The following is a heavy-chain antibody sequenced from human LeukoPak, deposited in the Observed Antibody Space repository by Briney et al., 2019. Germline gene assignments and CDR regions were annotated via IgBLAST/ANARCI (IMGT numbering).Heavy chain of an antibody. CDR2: MNPNSGNT. Sequence: ASVKVSCKASEYTFTSYDINWVRQATGQGLEWMGWMNPNSGNTGYAQKFQGRVTMTRNTSISTAYMELSSLTSEDTAVYYCATTTDFWSGYFDYWGQGTLVTVSS. CDR3: ATTTDFWSGYFDY. D-gene: IGHD3-3*01. V-gene: IGHV1-8*01. CDR1: EYTFTSYD. J-gene: IGHJ4*02.